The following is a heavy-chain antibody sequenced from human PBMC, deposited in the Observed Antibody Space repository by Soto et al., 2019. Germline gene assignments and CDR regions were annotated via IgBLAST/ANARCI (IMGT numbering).Heavy chain of an antibody. V-gene: IGHV4-31*03. CDR2: IYYSGST. CDR1: GGSISSGGYY. J-gene: IGHJ6*03. D-gene: IGHD5-12*01. CDR3: ARGYSGYDFYYYYMDV. Sequence: QVQLQESGPGLVKPSQTLSLTCTVSGGSISSGGYYWSWIRQHPEKGLEWIGYIYYSGSTYYNPSLKSRVTISVDTSKNQFSLKLSSVTAADTAVYYCARGYSGYDFYYYYMDVWGKGTTVTVSS.